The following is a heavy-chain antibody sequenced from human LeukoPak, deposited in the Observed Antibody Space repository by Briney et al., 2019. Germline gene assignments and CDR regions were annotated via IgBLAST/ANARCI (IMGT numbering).Heavy chain of an antibody. Sequence: PSQTLSLTCTVSGGSLSSGDYYWSWLRQPPGKGLEWNGYIYYSRSTYYNPSLKSRVTISVDTSKNQFSLKLSSVTAADTAVYYCARDQGDSSSWYKGIAVAGNNWFDPWGQGTLVTVSS. CDR2: IYYSRST. D-gene: IGHD6-13*01. J-gene: IGHJ5*02. CDR1: GGSLSSGDYY. CDR3: ARDQGDSSSWYKGIAVAGNNWFDP. V-gene: IGHV4-30-4*01.